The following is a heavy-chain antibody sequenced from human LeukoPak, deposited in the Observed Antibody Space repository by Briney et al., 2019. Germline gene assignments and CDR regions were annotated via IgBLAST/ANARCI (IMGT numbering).Heavy chain of an antibody. CDR2: IYYSGST. J-gene: IGHJ5*02. CDR3: ARGSRFGELLFSSFDP. CDR1: GGSISSYY. Sequence: SETLSLTCTGSGGSISSYYWSLIRQPPGKRLDLIGYIYYSGSTNYNPSLKSRVTISVDTSKNQFSLKLSSVTAADTAVYYCARGSRFGELLFSSFDPWGQGTLVTVSS. V-gene: IGHV4-59*01. D-gene: IGHD3-10*01.